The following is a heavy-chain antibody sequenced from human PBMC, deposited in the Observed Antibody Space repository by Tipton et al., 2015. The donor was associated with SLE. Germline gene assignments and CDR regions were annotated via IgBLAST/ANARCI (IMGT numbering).Heavy chain of an antibody. Sequence: GSLRLSCVVSEFTFSTHAMSWVRQAPGKGLEWVSAMSGSGGNTYYADSVKGRFTISRDNSKNTLYLQMNNLRTEDTAVYYCATVGDGWEPYYWGQGTLVTVSS. CDR3: ATVGDGWEPYY. CDR2: MSGSGGNT. J-gene: IGHJ4*02. CDR1: EFTFSTHA. V-gene: IGHV3-23*01. D-gene: IGHD1-26*01.